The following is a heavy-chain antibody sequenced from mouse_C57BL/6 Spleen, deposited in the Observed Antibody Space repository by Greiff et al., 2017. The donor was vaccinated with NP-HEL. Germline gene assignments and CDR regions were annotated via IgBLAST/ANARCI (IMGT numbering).Heavy chain of an antibody. Sequence: EVQLQESGPGLVKPSQSLSLTCSVTGYSITSGYYWNWIRQFPGNKLEWMGYISYDGSNNYNPSLKNRISITRDTSKNQFFLKLNSVTTEDTATYYCARELSPYYFDYWGKGTTLTVSS. CDR2: ISYDGSN. CDR1: GYSITSGYY. CDR3: ARELSPYYFDY. V-gene: IGHV3-6*01. J-gene: IGHJ2*01.